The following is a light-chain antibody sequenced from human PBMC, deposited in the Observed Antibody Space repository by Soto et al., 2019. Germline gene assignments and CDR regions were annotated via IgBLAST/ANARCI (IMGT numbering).Light chain of an antibody. CDR2: GAS. J-gene: IGKJ1*01. V-gene: IGKV3-15*01. CDR1: QYINTR. Sequence: EIVLTQSPATLSSFPGDRVTLSCRASQYINTRLAWYQHRPGQAPRLLIYGASTRATGIPARFSGSGSGTEFTLTISSLQSEDFAVYYCQQYNNWPPETFGQGTKVDIK. CDR3: QQYNNWPPET.